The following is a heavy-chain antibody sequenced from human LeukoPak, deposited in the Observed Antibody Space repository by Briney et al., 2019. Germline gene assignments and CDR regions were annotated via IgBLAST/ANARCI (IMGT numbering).Heavy chain of an antibody. D-gene: IGHD5-18*01. CDR3: ARGGYSHGIGNWFDP. Sequence: SETLSLTCAVYGGSFSGYYWSWIRQPPGKGLEWIGEINHSGSTNYNPSLKSRVTISVDTSKNQFSLKLSSVTAADTAVYYCARGGYSHGIGNWFDPWGQGTLVTVSS. CDR2: INHSGST. CDR1: GGSFSGYY. J-gene: IGHJ5*02. V-gene: IGHV4-34*01.